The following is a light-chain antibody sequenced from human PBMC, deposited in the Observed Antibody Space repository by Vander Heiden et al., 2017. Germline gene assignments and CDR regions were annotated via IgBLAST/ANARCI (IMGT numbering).Light chain of an antibody. V-gene: IGLV3-21*02. CDR1: NIGSKS. Sequence: SSVLTQPPSVSVPPRQTASIPCGGNNIGSKSVHWYQQRPGQAPVLVVFGDSERPSGIPDRFSGSNSGNTAALAIRGVEAGDEADYYCQVWDGSSYDWVFGGGTKLTVL. CDR3: QVWDGSSYDWV. J-gene: IGLJ3*02. CDR2: GDS.